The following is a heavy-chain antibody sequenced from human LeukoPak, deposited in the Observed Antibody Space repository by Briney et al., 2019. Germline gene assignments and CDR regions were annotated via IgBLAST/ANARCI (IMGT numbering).Heavy chain of an antibody. Sequence: GESLKISCKGSGYSFATYWIGWVRQMPGKGLEWMGINYPGDSDTTYSPSFQGQVTMSADKSLSTAYLQWSSLKASDTAMYYCARRVSSSGFDAFDVWGQGTMVTVSS. CDR3: ARRVSSSGFDAFDV. CDR1: GYSFATYW. V-gene: IGHV5-51*01. CDR2: NYPGDSDT. J-gene: IGHJ3*01. D-gene: IGHD5-12*01.